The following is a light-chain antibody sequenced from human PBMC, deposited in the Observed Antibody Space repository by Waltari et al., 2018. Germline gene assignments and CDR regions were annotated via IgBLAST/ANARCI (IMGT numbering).Light chain of an antibody. CDR3: QVWDSSSDHRKV. CDR1: NIGSTS. J-gene: IGLJ2*01. CDR2: YDS. V-gene: IGLV3-21*04. Sequence: SYVLTQPPSVSVAPGKTARITCGGNNIGSTSVHWYQQKPGQATVLVIYYDSDRPSGIPERFSGSNSGNTATLTISRVEAGDEADYYCQVWDSSSDHRKVFGGGTKLTVL.